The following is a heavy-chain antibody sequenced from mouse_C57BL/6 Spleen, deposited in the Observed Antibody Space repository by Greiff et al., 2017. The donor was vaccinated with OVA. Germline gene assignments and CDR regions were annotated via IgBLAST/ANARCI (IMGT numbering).Heavy chain of an antibody. CDR3: SSYYSNSLFAY. CDR1: GYAFSSSW. Sequence: QVQLQQSGPELVKPGASVKISCKASGYAFSSSWMNWVKQRPGKGLEWIGRIYPGDGDTNYNGKFKGKATLTADKSSSTAYMQLSSLTSEDAAVYYCSSYYSNSLFAYWGQGTLVTVSA. V-gene: IGHV1-82*01. CDR2: IYPGDGDT. J-gene: IGHJ3*01. D-gene: IGHD2-5*01.